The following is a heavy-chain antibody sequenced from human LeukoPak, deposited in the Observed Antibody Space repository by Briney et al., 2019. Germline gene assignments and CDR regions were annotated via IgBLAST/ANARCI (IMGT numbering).Heavy chain of an antibody. D-gene: IGHD4-17*01. Sequence: GGSLRLSCAASGFIFSSYWMSWVRQAPGKGLDWVAKIKQDGREKYYVDSVKGRFTISSNNAKHSLSLQMNSLRAEDTAVYYCARDRLYGPPDYWGQGTLVTVSS. CDR3: ARDRLYGPPDY. CDR1: GFIFSSYW. J-gene: IGHJ4*02. V-gene: IGHV3-7*01. CDR2: IKQDGREK.